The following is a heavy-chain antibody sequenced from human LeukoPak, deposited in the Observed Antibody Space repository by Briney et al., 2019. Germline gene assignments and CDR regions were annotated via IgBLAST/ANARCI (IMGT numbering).Heavy chain of an antibody. D-gene: IGHD1-26*01. J-gene: IGHJ6*02. V-gene: IGHV3-48*03. CDR3: ARRENYYYYGMDV. CDR1: GFTFSSYE. CDR2: ISSSGSTI. Sequence: QPGGSLRLSCAASGFTFSSYEMNWVRQAPGEGLEWVSYISSSGSTIYYADSVKGRFTISRDNAKNSLYLQMNSLRAEDTAVYYCARRENYYYYGMDVWGQGTTVTVSS.